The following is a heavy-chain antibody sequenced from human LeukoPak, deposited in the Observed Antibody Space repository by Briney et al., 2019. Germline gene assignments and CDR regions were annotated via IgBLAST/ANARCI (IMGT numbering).Heavy chain of an antibody. Sequence: GALRLSCAASGFTFSSYGMSWVRQAPGKGLEWVSSISSSSSYIYYADSVKGRFTISRDNAKNSLYLQMNSLRAEDTAVYYCARDLGPGYFDYWGQGTLVTVSS. CDR2: ISSSSSYI. D-gene: IGHD3-16*01. J-gene: IGHJ4*02. CDR1: GFTFSSYG. CDR3: ARDLGPGYFDY. V-gene: IGHV3-21*01.